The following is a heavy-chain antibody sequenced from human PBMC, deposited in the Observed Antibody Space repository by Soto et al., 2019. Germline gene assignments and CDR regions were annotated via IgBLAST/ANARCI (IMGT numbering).Heavy chain of an antibody. CDR1: GYTFTSYG. V-gene: IGHV1-18*01. CDR3: ARGGRTAAADY. Sequence: QVQLVQSGAEVKKPGASVKVSCKASGYTFTSYGLTWVRQAPGQGLEWMGWTSTNNGNTNYAQKLQGRVTLTTDTSTTTAYMELRKLRSDDTAVYYCARGGRTAAADYWGQGTLVTVSS. CDR2: TSTNNGNT. D-gene: IGHD6-13*01. J-gene: IGHJ4*02.